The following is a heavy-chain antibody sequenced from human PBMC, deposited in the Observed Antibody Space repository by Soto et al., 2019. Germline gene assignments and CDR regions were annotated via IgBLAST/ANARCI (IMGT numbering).Heavy chain of an antibody. D-gene: IGHD1-7*01. Sequence: EVQLVESGGGLVQPGGSLRLSCTASGCTFSNYWMSWVRQAPGEGLEWVANMNQDGSERYYVDSVKGRFTISRDNAKNSLYLQVSSLRAEDTAIYYCTRDRSGTMLFWGQGTMVTVSS. V-gene: IGHV3-7*01. J-gene: IGHJ4*02. CDR1: GCTFSNYW. CDR3: TRDRSGTMLF. CDR2: MNQDGSER.